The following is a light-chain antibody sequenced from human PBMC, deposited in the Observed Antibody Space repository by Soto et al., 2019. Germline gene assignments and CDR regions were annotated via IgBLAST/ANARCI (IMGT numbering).Light chain of an antibody. Sequence: QLVLTQSPSASASLGASVKLTCTLKSGHSSYAIAWHQQQPEKGPRYLMKVNSDGSHSKGDGIPDRFSGSSSGAERYLTISSLQSEDAADYYCQTWGTGIVVFGGGTKLTVL. CDR1: SGHSSYA. CDR2: VNSDGSH. CDR3: QTWGTGIVV. J-gene: IGLJ2*01. V-gene: IGLV4-69*01.